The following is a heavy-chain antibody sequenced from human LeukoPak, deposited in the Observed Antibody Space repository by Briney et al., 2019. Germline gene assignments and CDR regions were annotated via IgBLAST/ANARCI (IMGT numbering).Heavy chain of an antibody. V-gene: IGHV3-30*03. Sequence: GGSLRLSCAASGFTFSSYGMHWVRQAAGKGLEWVAVISYDGSNKYYADSVKGRFTISRDNSKNTLYLQMNSLRAEDTAVYYCARDYYGSGSYYIPGRYYYYGMDVWGKGTTVTVSS. D-gene: IGHD3-10*01. CDR1: GFTFSSYG. CDR3: ARDYYGSGSYYIPGRYYYYGMDV. CDR2: ISYDGSNK. J-gene: IGHJ6*04.